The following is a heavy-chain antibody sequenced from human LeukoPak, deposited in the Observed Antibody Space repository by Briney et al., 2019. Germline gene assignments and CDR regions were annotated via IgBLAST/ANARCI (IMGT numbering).Heavy chain of an antibody. CDR1: GFTFSSYA. V-gene: IGHV3-30-3*02. D-gene: IGHD3-10*01. CDR3: AKTFGDY. Sequence: PGGSLRLPCAASGFTFSSYAMHWVRQAPGKGLEWVAVISYDGSNKYYADSVKGRFTISRDNSKNTLYLQMNSLRAEDTAVYYCAKTFGDYWGQGTLVTVSS. CDR2: ISYDGSNK. J-gene: IGHJ4*02.